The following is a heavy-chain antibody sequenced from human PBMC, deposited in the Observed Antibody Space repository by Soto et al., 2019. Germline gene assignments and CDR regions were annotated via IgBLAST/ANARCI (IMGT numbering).Heavy chain of an antibody. Sequence: SVKVSCKASGGTFSSYAISWVRQAPGQGLEWMGGIIPIFGTANYAQKFQGRVTITADKSTSTAYMELSSLRSEDTAVYYCASRYCSSTSCYPYYYYGMDVWGQGTTVTVSS. CDR3: ASRYCSSTSCYPYYYYGMDV. J-gene: IGHJ6*02. CDR1: GGTFSSYA. CDR2: IIPIFGTA. D-gene: IGHD2-2*01. V-gene: IGHV1-69*06.